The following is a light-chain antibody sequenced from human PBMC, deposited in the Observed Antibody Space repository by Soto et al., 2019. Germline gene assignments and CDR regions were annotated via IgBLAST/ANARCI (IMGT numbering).Light chain of an antibody. CDR3: AAWDDSLNGVV. V-gene: IGLV1-44*01. CDR2: GND. Sequence: QSVLTQPPSASGTPGQRVTISCSGSSSNIGGNIVNWYQQLAGTAPKLLIFGNDQRPSWVPDRFSGSKSGTSASLAISGLQSEDEANYYCAAWDDSLNGVVFGGGTKLTVL. CDR1: SSNIGGNI. J-gene: IGLJ2*01.